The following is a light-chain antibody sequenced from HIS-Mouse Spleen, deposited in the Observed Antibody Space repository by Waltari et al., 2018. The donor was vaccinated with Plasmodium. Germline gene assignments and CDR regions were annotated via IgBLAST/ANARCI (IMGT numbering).Light chain of an antibody. CDR3: QAWDSSTDYV. V-gene: IGLV3-1*01. CDR1: KLGDKY. Sequence: SSELTQPPSVSVSPAQPASITCSADKLGDKYAWWYQQKPAQSPVLVIYQDSKRPSGIPGRFSGSNSGNTATLTSGGTQAMEEADYYCQAWDSSTDYVFGTGTKVTVL. CDR2: QDS. J-gene: IGLJ1*01.